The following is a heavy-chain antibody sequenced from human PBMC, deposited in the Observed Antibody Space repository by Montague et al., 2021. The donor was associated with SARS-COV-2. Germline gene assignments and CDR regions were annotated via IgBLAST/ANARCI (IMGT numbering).Heavy chain of an antibody. CDR3: ARAGRVRFLEYGMDV. CDR2: IYYSGST. V-gene: IGHV4-59*01. Sequence: SETLSLTCTLSGGSISSYYCSWIRQPPGKGLEWIGYIYYSGSTNXNPSLKSRVTISVDTSKKQFSLKLSSVTAADTAVYYCARAGRVRFLEYGMDVWGQGTTVTVSS. J-gene: IGHJ6*02. CDR1: GGSISSYY. D-gene: IGHD3-3*01.